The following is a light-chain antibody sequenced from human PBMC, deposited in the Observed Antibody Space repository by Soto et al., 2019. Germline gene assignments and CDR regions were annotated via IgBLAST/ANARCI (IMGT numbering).Light chain of an antibody. V-gene: IGLV2-23*01. CDR1: SSDVGSYNL. CDR3: CSYAGSSIPVV. CDR2: EGS. J-gene: IGLJ2*01. Sequence: QSVLTQPASVSGSPGQSITISCTGTSSDVGSYNLVSWYQQHPGKAPKLMIYEGSKRPSGVSNRFSGSRSGNTASLTISRLQAEDEADYYCCSYAGSSIPVVFGGGTKLTVL.